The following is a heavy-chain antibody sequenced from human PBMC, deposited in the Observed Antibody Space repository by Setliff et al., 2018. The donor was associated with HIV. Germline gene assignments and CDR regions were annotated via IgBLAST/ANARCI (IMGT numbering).Heavy chain of an antibody. J-gene: IGHJ4*02. CDR2: INLVTGKT. Sequence: GASVKVSCKTSGYTFTQSHDLHWVRQVPGQGPEWMGWINLVTGKTAYLQKFQGRVIITRDTSASTAFMEMSSLRSEDTAVYYCAREPAGSGSGSFGFWGQGTLVTVSS. V-gene: IGHV1-3*01. CDR3: AREPAGSGSGSFGF. D-gene: IGHD3-10*01. CDR1: GYTFTQSHD.